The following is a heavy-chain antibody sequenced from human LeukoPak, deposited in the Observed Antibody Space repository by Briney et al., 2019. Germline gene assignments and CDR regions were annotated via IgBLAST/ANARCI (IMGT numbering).Heavy chain of an antibody. Sequence: SETLSLTCAVYGGSFSGYYWSWIRQPPGKGLEWIGYIYYSGSTYYNPSLKSRVTISVDTSKNQFSLKLSSVTAADTAVYYCARDRRGQYYYDSSGYYYFDYWGQGTLVTVSS. D-gene: IGHD3-22*01. CDR1: GGSFSGYY. CDR2: IYYSGST. J-gene: IGHJ4*02. V-gene: IGHV4-59*12. CDR3: ARDRRGQYYYDSSGYYYFDY.